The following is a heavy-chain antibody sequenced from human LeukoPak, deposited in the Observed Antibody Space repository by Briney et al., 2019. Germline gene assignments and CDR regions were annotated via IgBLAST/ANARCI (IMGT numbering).Heavy chain of an antibody. J-gene: IGHJ3*02. CDR2: IHDSGST. D-gene: IGHD2-21*02. Sequence: SETLSLTCAVSGGSIGSYYWSWIRQPPGKGLERIGYIHDSGSTKYNPSLKSRVTMSVDTSRNHLSLKLTSVTAADTAVYYCARGGSVTARRGAFDIWGQGTMVTVSS. CDR3: ARGGSVTARRGAFDI. CDR1: GGSIGSYY. V-gene: IGHV4-59*01.